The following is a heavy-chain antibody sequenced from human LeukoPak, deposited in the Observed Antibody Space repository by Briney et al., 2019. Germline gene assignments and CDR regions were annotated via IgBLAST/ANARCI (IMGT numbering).Heavy chain of an antibody. CDR3: ARSPNRFGDAFDI. Sequence: PSETLSLTCTVSGGSISTRTYCWGWIRQSPGKGPECVGSIYNSGRTSYNPSLKSRVTISSDTSKSQFFLNLTSVTAADTAVYYCARSPNRFGDAFDIWGQGTMVTVSS. V-gene: IGHV4-39*07. CDR2: IYNSGRT. CDR1: GGSISTRTYC. D-gene: IGHD3-16*01. J-gene: IGHJ3*02.